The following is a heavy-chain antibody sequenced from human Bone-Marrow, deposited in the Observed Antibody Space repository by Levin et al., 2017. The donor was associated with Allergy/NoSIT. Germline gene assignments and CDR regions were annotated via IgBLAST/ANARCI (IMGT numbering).Heavy chain of an antibody. V-gene: IGHV3-30-3*01. CDR2: IPHDAANE. J-gene: IGHJ5*02. CDR3: ARGPGIAVGTGWLDT. Sequence: GGSLRLSCAASGFTFRNYAMHWVRQAPGKGLEWVAVIPHDAANEYSEDPVRGRFTISRDNSRNTRYLQMNSLRVEDTAVSFCARGPGIAVGTGWLDTWGQGTLFTVS. D-gene: IGHD6-19*01. CDR1: GFTFRNYA.